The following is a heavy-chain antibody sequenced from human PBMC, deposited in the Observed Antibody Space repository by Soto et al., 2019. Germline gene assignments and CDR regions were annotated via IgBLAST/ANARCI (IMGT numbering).Heavy chain of an antibody. J-gene: IGHJ4*02. D-gene: IGHD4-4*01. Sequence: GGSLRLSCAASGFTFDDYAMHWVRQAPGKGLEWVSGISWNSGSIGYADSVKGRFTISRDNAKNSLYLQMNSLRAEDTALYYCAKDTRSTVTMSNFDYWGQGTLVTVSS. CDR1: GFTFDDYA. V-gene: IGHV3-9*01. CDR2: ISWNSGSI. CDR3: AKDTRSTVTMSNFDY.